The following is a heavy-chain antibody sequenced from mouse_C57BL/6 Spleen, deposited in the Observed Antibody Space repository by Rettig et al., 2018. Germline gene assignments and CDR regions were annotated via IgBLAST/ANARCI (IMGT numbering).Heavy chain of an antibody. Sequence: FKGKATLTADKSSSTAYMQLSSLTSEDSAVYFCARRPFDVWGTGTTVTVSS. V-gene: IGHV1-82*01. J-gene: IGHJ1*03. CDR3: ARRPFDV.